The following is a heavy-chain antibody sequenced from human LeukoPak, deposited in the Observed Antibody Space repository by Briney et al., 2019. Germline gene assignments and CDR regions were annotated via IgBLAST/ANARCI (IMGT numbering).Heavy chain of an antibody. V-gene: IGHV4-39*07. CDR1: GDSLSSSGYS. CDR2: IYYSGTT. Sequence: KSSETLSLTCTVSGDSLSSSGYSWGWIRQPPGKGLEWIGNIYYSGTTYYNPSLKSRLTISVDTSKNQFSLKLSSVTAADTAVYYCASSLVAGYYFDYWGQGTLVTVSS. CDR3: ASSLVAGYYFDY. J-gene: IGHJ4*02. D-gene: IGHD3-22*01.